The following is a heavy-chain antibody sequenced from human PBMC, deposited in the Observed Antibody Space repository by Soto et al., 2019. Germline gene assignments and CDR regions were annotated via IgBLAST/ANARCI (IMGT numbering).Heavy chain of an antibody. Sequence: GGSLRLSGVASVFTFTTYWMSWVRQAPGKGLEWVANIRQDGGAQYYVDSVKGRFTISRDNAKNSVYLQMDSLRVEDTAVYYCVRGGHGSGSYLGSSWGQGILVTVSS. CDR1: VFTFTTYW. CDR2: IRQDGGAQ. CDR3: VRGGHGSGSYLGSS. J-gene: IGHJ5*02. V-gene: IGHV3-7*03. D-gene: IGHD3-10*01.